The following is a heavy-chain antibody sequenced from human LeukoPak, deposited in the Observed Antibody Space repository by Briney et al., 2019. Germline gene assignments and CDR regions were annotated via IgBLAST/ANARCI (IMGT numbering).Heavy chain of an antibody. V-gene: IGHV3-64D*09. D-gene: IGHD6-13*01. CDR3: VKDGAAAGTLFLFGY. CDR1: GFTFSSYA. CDR2: ISSNGGST. J-gene: IGHJ4*02. Sequence: GGSLRLSCSASGFTFSSYAMHWVRQAPGKGLEYVSAISSNGGSTYYADSVKGRFTISRDNSKNTLYLRMSSLRAEDTAVYYCVKDGAAAGTLFLFGYWGQGTLVTVSS.